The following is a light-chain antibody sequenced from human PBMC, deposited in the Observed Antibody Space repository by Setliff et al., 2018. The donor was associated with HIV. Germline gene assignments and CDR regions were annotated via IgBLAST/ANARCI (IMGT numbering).Light chain of an antibody. CDR1: SSDVGGYKY. Sequence: QSALTQPASVSGSPGQSITISCTETSSDVGGYKYVSWYQQHPGKAPKLMIYDATHRPSGVSNLFSGSKSGNPASLTISGLQAEDEADYYCSSYTNGSPSRVFGTGTKVTVL. CDR2: DAT. V-gene: IGLV2-14*01. CDR3: SSYTNGSPSRV. J-gene: IGLJ1*01.